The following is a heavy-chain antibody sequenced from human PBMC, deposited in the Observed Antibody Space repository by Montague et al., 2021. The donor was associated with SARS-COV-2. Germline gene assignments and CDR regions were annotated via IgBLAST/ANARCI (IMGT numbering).Heavy chain of an antibody. CDR3: ATDLVVTDGISDY. D-gene: IGHD2-8*02. CDR1: GFTFSYFE. CDR2: ISGAGTTI. J-gene: IGHJ4*02. Sequence: SLRLSCAASGFTFSYFEMNWVRQAPGKGLEWISYISGAGTTIYYADSVKGRFTISRGNAKNSLYLQMNSLRAEDTAVYYCATDLVVTDGISDYWGQGTLVTVSS. V-gene: IGHV3-48*03.